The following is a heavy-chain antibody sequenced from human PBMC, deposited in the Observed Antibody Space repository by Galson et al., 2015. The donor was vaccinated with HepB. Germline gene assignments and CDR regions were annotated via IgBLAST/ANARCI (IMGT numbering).Heavy chain of an antibody. D-gene: IGHD5-18*01. J-gene: IGHJ6*02. CDR2: VSYDGSNK. CDR3: TRDRRAIQPWSSGPYYYYYGMDA. V-gene: IGHV3-30*04. CDR1: GFTFSNYA. Sequence: SLRLSCAASGFTFSNYAVHWVRQAPGKGLEWVAVVSYDGSNKYYADSVKGRFTISRDNSKNTLYLQMNSLGAEDTAMYYCTRDRRAIQPWSSGPYYYYYGMDAWGQGTTVTVSS.